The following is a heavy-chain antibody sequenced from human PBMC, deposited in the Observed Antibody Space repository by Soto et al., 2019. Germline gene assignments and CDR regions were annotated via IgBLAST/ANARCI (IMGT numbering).Heavy chain of an antibody. CDR3: ARHSYYSNPLRFDP. Sequence: QVRLQESGPGLVQPSETLSLTCTVSGGSITGYYWSWIRQPPGKGPEWIGNIHYSGSTNYNPSLKRRVTIPVDTSKNQFSLRLSSVTAAETAVYYCARHSYYSNPLRFDPWGQGTLVTVSS. CDR2: IHYSGST. V-gene: IGHV4-59*08. CDR1: GGSITGYY. J-gene: IGHJ5*02. D-gene: IGHD4-4*01.